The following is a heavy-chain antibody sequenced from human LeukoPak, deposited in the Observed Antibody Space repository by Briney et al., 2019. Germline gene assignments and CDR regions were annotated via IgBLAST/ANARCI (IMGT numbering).Heavy chain of an antibody. Sequence: GGSLRLSCAASAFIFDNFAMSWVRQAPGRGLEWLAAISDSGGDTYYAESIKGRLTISRDNSKNTLYLQMNSLRADDTALYYCAKHPFIAVTVLEHWGQGTLVTVSS. CDR3: AKHPFIAVTVLEH. CDR2: ISDSGGDT. CDR1: AFIFDNFA. J-gene: IGHJ4*02. V-gene: IGHV3-23*01. D-gene: IGHD6-19*01.